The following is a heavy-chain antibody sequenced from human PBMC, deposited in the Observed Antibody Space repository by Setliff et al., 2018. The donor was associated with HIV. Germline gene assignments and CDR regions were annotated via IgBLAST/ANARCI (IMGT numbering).Heavy chain of an antibody. V-gene: IGHV1-69*05. Sequence: SVKVSCKASGGTFSSYAISWVRQAPGQGLEWMGGIIPIFGTTNYAQKFQGRVTITTDESTTTAYMELSSLRSEDTAVYYCARDPGYSTSWYYFDYWGQGTLVTVS. CDR2: IIPIFGTT. CDR3: ARDPGYSTSWYYFDY. J-gene: IGHJ4*02. D-gene: IGHD6-13*01. CDR1: GGTFSSYA.